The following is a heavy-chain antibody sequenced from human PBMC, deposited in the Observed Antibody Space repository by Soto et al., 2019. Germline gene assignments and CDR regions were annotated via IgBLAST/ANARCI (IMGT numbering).Heavy chain of an antibody. J-gene: IGHJ5*02. D-gene: IGHD2-15*01. CDR2: MNPNSGNT. Sequence: QVQLVQSGAEVKKPGASVKVSCKASGYTFTSYDINWVRQATGQGLEWMGWMNPNSGNTGYAQKFQGRVTITRNTSINTACMELSSLRSEDTAVYYCERAPRYCSGGSCYSEMLSWFDPWGQGTLVTVSS. CDR3: ERAPRYCSGGSCYSEMLSWFDP. V-gene: IGHV1-8*01. CDR1: GYTFTSYD.